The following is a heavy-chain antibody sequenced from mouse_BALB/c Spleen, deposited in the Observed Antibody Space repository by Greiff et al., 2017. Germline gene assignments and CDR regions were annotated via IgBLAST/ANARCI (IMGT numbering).Heavy chain of an antibody. CDR1: GYSITSGYY. V-gene: IGHV3-6*02. CDR2: ISYDGSN. Sequence: EVQLQQSGPGLVKPSQSLSLTCSVTGYSITSGYYWNWIRQFPGNKLEWMGYISYDGSNNYNPSLKNRISITRDTSKNQFFLKLNSVTTEDTATYYCARGPFAWFAYWGQGTLVTVSA. CDR3: ARGPFAWFAY. J-gene: IGHJ3*01.